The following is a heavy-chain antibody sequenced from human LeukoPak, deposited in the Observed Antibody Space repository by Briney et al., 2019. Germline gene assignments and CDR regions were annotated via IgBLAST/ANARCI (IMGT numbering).Heavy chain of an antibody. CDR2: IYPGNSDI. CDR1: GYNFANFW. CDR3: ASTSSYSSGWYFDY. J-gene: IGHJ4*02. D-gene: IGHD6-19*01. V-gene: IGHV5-51*01. Sequence: GESLKISCQASGYNFANFWIAWVRQMPGKGLEWMGIIYPGNSDIRYSPSFQGQVTISADKSISTAYLQWSSLKASDTAMYYCASTSSYSSGWYFDYWGQGTLVTVSS.